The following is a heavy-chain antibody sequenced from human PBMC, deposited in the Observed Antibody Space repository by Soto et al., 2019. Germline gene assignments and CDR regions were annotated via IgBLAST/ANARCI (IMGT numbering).Heavy chain of an antibody. Sequence: SETLSLTCGAYGGSFSAYSLTWLRQSPGKGLEWIGEITHSGSTDYNPALKSRLVMSVDTSKNQFSLRVTSVTAADAAVYFCARARFDSWSHIYYGLDVWGQGTTVTVYS. J-gene: IGHJ6*02. CDR1: GGSFSAYS. CDR2: ITHSGST. D-gene: IGHD3-3*01. CDR3: ARARFDSWSHIYYGLDV. V-gene: IGHV4-34*01.